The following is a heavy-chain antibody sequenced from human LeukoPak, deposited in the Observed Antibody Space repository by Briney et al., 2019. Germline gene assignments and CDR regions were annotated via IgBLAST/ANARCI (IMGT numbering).Heavy chain of an antibody. V-gene: IGHV1-46*01. CDR3: ARYSMTTVTICDY. CDR2: INPSGGSP. CDR1: GYTFTSYY. Sequence: ASVKVSCKTSGYTFTSYYIHWVRQAPGQGLEWMGIINPSGGSPSYAQKLQGRVTMTRDTSISTAYMELSGLRSDDTAVYFCARYSMTTVTICDYWGQGTLVTVSS. D-gene: IGHD4-17*01. J-gene: IGHJ4*02.